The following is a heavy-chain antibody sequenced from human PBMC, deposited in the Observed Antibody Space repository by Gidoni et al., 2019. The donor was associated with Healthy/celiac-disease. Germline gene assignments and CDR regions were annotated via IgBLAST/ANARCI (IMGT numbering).Heavy chain of an antibody. Sequence: EVQLVESGGGFVQPGRSLRLSCAASGFTFADYAIHWVRQAPGKGLEWVSGFSWNSGSIGYADSVKGRFTISRDNAKNSLYLQMNSLRAEDTALYYCAKDWDYGGKQSLFDYWGQGTLVTVSS. CDR2: FSWNSGSI. J-gene: IGHJ4*02. V-gene: IGHV3-9*01. D-gene: IGHD4-17*01. CDR3: AKDWDYGGKQSLFDY. CDR1: GFTFADYA.